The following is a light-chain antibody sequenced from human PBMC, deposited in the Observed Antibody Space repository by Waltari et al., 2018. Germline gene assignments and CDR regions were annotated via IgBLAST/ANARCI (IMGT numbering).Light chain of an antibody. CDR3: QQYFTTPLT. Sequence: DIVMTQSPDSLVVSLGERATINCQSSQNILYTSNNKNYLAGYQQKPGQPPKLLIFWASTRESGVPDRFSGSGSGTDFTLTISGLQAEDVAVYYCQQYFTTPLTFGGGTKVEI. J-gene: IGKJ4*01. CDR2: WAS. V-gene: IGKV4-1*01. CDR1: QNILYTSNNKNY.